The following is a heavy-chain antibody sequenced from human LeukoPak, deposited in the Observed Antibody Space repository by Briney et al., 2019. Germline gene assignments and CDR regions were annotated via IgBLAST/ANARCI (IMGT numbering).Heavy chain of an antibody. Sequence: ASVRVSCKASGYTFTSYGISGVREAAGQGREWMGGISAYNGNTNYAQNVQSTVTMTTHTSTTTAYMELRSLTSDDTAVYYCARGDDILTGYFRGFDYWGQGTLVTVSS. CDR3: ARGDDILTGYFRGFDY. D-gene: IGHD3-9*01. CDR1: GYTFTSYG. J-gene: IGHJ4*02. V-gene: IGHV1-18*01. CDR2: ISAYNGNT.